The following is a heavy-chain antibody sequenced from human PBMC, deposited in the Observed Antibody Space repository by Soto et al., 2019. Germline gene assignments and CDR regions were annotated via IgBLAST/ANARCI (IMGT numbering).Heavy chain of an antibody. CDR3: ARDVWGVDY. J-gene: IGHJ4*02. CDR2: ISYDGNHE. D-gene: IGHD2-8*01. Sequence: PGGSLRLSCAASGFIFSTYAMHWVRQAPGKGLEWVAVISYDGNHEYYEDSVKGRFTISRDNSKNTLYLQMNSLRAEDTAVYYCARDVWGVDYWGQGTLVTVSS. V-gene: IGHV3-30-3*01. CDR1: GFIFSTYA.